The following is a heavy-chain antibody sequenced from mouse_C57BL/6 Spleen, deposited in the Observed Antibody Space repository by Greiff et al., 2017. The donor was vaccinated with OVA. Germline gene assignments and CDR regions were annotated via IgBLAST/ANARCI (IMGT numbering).Heavy chain of an antibody. V-gene: IGHV1-82*01. CDR2: IYPGDGDT. CDR1: GYAFSSSW. CDR3: ARSGGLYYFDY. J-gene: IGHJ2*01. Sequence: VKLVESGPELVKPGASVKISCKASGYAFSSSWMNWVKQRPGKGLEWIGRIYPGDGDTNYNRKFKGKATLTADKSSSTAYMQLSSLTSEDSAVYFCARSGGLYYFDYWGQGTILTVSS. D-gene: IGHD6-2*01.